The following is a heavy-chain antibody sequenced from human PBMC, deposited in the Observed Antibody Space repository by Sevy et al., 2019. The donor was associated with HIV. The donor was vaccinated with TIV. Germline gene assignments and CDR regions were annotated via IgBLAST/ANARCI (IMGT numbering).Heavy chain of an antibody. D-gene: IGHD3-22*01. J-gene: IGHJ4*02. CDR3: AKDGELGYYDSSGYYSYYFDY. CDR1: GFTFSSYG. V-gene: IGHV3-30*18. Sequence: GGSLRLSCAASGFTFSSYGMQWVRQAPGKGLEWVAVISYDGSNKYYADSVKGRFTISRDNSKNTLYLQMNSLRAEDTAVYYCAKDGELGYYDSSGYYSYYFDYWGQGTLVTVSS. CDR2: ISYDGSNK.